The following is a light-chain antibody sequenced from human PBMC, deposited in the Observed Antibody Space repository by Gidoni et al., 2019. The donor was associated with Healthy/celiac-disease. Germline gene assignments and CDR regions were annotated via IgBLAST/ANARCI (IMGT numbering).Light chain of an antibody. J-gene: IGKJ5*01. CDR3: QQYGSSPFN. V-gene: IGKV3-20*01. Sequence: EIVLTQPPGTLSLSPGERATLSCRASQSVSTSYLAWYQQKPGQAPRLVIYGASSRDTGIQDRFSGSGCGTDFTITISRLEPEDFAVYYCQQYGSSPFNCGQGTRLEIK. CDR2: GAS. CDR1: QSVSTSY.